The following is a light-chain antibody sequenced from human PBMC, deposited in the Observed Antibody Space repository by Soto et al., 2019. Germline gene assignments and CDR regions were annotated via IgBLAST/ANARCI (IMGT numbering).Light chain of an antibody. J-gene: IGLJ2*01. CDR2: EVF. CDR1: SSDVGGYNY. V-gene: IGLV2-8*01. Sequence: QSALTQPPSASGSPGRSVTISCTGTSSDVGGYNYVSWYQQHPGKAPKLMIYEVFKRPSGVPDRFSGSKSGNTASLTVSGLQAEDEAHYYCSAYAGANSVVFGGGTQLTVL. CDR3: SAYAGANSVV.